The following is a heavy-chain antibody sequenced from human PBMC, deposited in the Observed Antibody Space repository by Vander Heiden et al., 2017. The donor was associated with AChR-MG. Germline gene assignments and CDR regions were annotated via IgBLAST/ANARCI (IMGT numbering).Heavy chain of an antibody. D-gene: IGHD3-16*01. CDR2: IIPIFGTA. Sequence: QVQLVQSGAEVKKPGSSVKVSCKASGGTFSSYAISWVRQAPGQGLEWIGGIIPIFGTANYAQKFQGRVTITADESTSTAYMELSSLRSEDTAVYYCARDLLPETERWGDYYYYYGMDVWGQGTTVTVSS. V-gene: IGHV1-69*01. J-gene: IGHJ6*02. CDR3: ARDLLPETERWGDYYYYYGMDV. CDR1: GGTFSSYA.